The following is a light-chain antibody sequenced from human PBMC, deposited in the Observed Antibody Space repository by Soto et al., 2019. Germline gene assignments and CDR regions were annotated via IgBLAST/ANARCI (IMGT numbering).Light chain of an antibody. CDR3: CSYEGRPCYV. CDR2: DVS. CDR1: SSDVGGYEY. Sequence: QSVLAQPRSVSGSPGQSVTISCTGTSSDVGGYEYVSWYQQHPGKAPKLMIYDVSKRPSGVPDCFSGSRSGNTAPLTISGLQHEDQADYYCCSYEGRPCYVFGIGTKVTVL. V-gene: IGLV2-11*01. J-gene: IGLJ1*01.